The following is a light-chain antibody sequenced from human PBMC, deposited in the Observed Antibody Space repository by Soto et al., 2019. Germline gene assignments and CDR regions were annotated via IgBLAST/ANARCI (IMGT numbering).Light chain of an antibody. CDR1: QSINSKS. J-gene: IGKJ3*01. V-gene: IGKV3-20*01. CDR3: QHYGGSFI. CDR2: NTS. Sequence: EIVLTQPPGTLSLSPGEGATVSCRVSQSINSKSLVWYQRKFGQAPRLLIYNTSTRATGIPDRFGGSGSGTYFTLSSSRLELEDFAVYYCQHYGGSFIFGPGTKVDFK.